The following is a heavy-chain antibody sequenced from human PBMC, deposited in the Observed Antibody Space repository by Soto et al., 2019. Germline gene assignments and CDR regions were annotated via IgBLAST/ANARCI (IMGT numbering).Heavy chain of an antibody. Sequence: PSETLSLTCTVSGGSIGNYFWSWIRQPPGSGLDWIGYIYYNGDTRYNPSLGSRVTMSVDTSKNQLSLKLTSVTAADTAVYYCARDRYPYAPGRWFDPWGQGTLVTVSS. V-gene: IGHV4-59*01. D-gene: IGHD3-16*01. CDR2: IYYNGDT. CDR3: ARDRYPYAPGRWFDP. CDR1: GGSIGNYF. J-gene: IGHJ5*02.